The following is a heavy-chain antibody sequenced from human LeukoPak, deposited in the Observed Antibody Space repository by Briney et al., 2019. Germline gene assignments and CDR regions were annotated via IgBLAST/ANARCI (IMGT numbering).Heavy chain of an antibody. CDR2: IRYDGRNK. CDR3: ANTLGAWFGELLSSYYMDV. D-gene: IGHD3-10*01. CDR1: GFTFKSYV. Sequence: GGSLRLSCAASGFTFKSYVMHGVRQAPGKGLEWVAFIRYDGRNKYYADAVKGRFTTSRDNSKKTLYLQRNSLRAKGPGVFYLANTLGAWFGELLSSYYMDVWGKGTTVTVSS. J-gene: IGHJ6*03. V-gene: IGHV3-30*02.